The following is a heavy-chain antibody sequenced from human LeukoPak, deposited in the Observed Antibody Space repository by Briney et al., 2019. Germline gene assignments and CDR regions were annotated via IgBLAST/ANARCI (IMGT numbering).Heavy chain of an antibody. CDR3: ATALRTSCCYFDY. V-gene: IGHV1-24*01. CDR2: FDPEDGET. D-gene: IGHD2-2*01. J-gene: IGHJ4*02. Sequence: ASVKVSCKVSGYTLTELSMHWVRQAPGKGLGWMGGFDPEDGETIYAQKFQGRVTMTEDTSTDTAYMELSSLRSEDTAVYYCATALRTSCCYFDYWGQGTLVTVSS. CDR1: GYTLTELS.